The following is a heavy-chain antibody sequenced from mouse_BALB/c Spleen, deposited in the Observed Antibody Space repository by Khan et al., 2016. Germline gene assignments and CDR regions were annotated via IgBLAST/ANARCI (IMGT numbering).Heavy chain of an antibody. CDR3: AREGLRRGFAY. V-gene: IGHV5-4*02. Sequence: EVELVESGGGLVKPGGSLKLSCAASGFTFSDYYMYWVRQTPEKRLEWVATISDGGSYTYYPDSVKGRFTISRDTAKNNLYLQMSSLKSEDTATYYCAREGLRRGFAYWGQGTLVTVSA. D-gene: IGHD2-4*01. CDR1: GFTFSDYY. CDR2: ISDGGSYT. J-gene: IGHJ3*01.